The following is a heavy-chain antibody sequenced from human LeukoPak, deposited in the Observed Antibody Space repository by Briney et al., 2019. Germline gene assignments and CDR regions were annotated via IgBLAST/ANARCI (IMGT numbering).Heavy chain of an antibody. D-gene: IGHD3-16*01. CDR1: GFTFSSYS. Sequence: GGSLRLSCAASGFTFSSYSMNWVRQAPGKGLEWVSSISSSSSYIYYADSVKGRFTISRDNAKNSLYLQMNSLRAEDTAVYYCAKDANPVGSRLGELYPYYFDYWGQGTLVTVSS. CDR2: ISSSSSYI. J-gene: IGHJ4*02. V-gene: IGHV3-21*01. CDR3: AKDANPVGSRLGELYPYYFDY.